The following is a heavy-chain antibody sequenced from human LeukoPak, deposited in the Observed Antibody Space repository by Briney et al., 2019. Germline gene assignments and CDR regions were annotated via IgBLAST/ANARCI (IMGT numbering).Heavy chain of an antibody. D-gene: IGHD1-26*01. CDR1: GFTSSSYW. J-gene: IGHJ4*02. V-gene: IGHV3-7*01. CDR2: IEQDGSEK. Sequence: PGGSLRLSCAVYGFTSSSYWMSWVRQAPGKGLEWVANIEQDGSEKYSVDSVKGRFTISRDNAKNSLYLQMNSLRAEDTAVYYCARDKKAGPTNLDYWGQGTLVTVSS. CDR3: ARDKKAGPTNLDY.